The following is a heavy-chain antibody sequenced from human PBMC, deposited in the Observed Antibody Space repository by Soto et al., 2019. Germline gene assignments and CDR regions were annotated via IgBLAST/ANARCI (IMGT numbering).Heavy chain of an antibody. Sequence: SETLSLTCTVSGGSISGYYWSWIRQPPGKGLEWIGYIYYSGSTNYNPSLKSRVTISVDTSKNQFSLKLSSVTAADTAVYYCARSRRGGRDVWGQGTTVTVSS. CDR1: GGSISGYY. V-gene: IGHV4-59*01. CDR2: IYYSGST. D-gene: IGHD3-10*01. J-gene: IGHJ6*02. CDR3: ARSRRGGRDV.